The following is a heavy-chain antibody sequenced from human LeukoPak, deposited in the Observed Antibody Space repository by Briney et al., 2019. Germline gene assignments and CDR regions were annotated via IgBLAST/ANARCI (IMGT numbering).Heavy chain of an antibody. CDR3: AKVLNYYGSGYFDY. J-gene: IGHJ4*02. CDR1: GFTFSSSA. CDR2: ISGSGGST. D-gene: IGHD3-10*01. Sequence: GGSLRLSCAASGFTFSSSAMSWVRQVPGKGLEWVSAISGSGGSTHYADSVKGRFTISRDNSKNTLYLQMNSLRAEDTAVYYCAKVLNYYGSGYFDYWGQGTLVTVSS. V-gene: IGHV3-23*01.